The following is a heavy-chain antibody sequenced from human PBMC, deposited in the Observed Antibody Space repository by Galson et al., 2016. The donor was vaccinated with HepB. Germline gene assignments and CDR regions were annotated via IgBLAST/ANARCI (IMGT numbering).Heavy chain of an antibody. J-gene: IGHJ3*02. D-gene: IGHD4-11*01. Sequence: SETLSLTCAVSGASISGANWWSWVRQSPEQGLEWIGETFHTGTTHYNPSFESRVTISMDQSQNQLSLSLNAVTAADTAVYYCARHTSVPKTRGFDMWGPGTMVIVSS. V-gene: IGHV4-4*02. CDR1: GASISGANW. CDR3: ARHTSVPKTRGFDM. CDR2: TFHTGTT.